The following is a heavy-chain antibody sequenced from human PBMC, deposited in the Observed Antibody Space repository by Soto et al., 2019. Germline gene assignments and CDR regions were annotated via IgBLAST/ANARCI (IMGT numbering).Heavy chain of an antibody. CDR2: INWNGGNT. CDR3: ARVAIGGFDYYLDV. V-gene: IGHV3-20*04. Sequence: PGGSLRLSCTASGFTFDDYGMSWVRQAPGKGLEWVSGINWNGGNTGYVDSVKGRFTISRDNAKNSLYLQMNSLRVEDAALYFWARVAIGGFDYYLDVWGKGTTVTVSS. D-gene: IGHD3-22*01. CDR1: GFTFDDYG. J-gene: IGHJ6*03.